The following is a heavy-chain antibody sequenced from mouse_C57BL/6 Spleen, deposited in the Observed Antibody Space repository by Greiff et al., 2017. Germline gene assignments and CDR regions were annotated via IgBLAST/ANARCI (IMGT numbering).Heavy chain of an antibody. J-gene: IGHJ1*03. Sequence: EVMLVESGGGLVKPGGSLKLSCAASGFTFSSYAMSWVRQTPEKRLEWVATISDGGSYTYYPDNVKGRFTISRDNAKNNLYLQMSHLKSEDTAMYYCARDGLLRSHWYFDVWGTGTTVTVSS. CDR1: GFTFSSYA. CDR2: ISDGGSYT. CDR3: ARDGLLRSHWYFDV. D-gene: IGHD1-1*01. V-gene: IGHV5-4*01.